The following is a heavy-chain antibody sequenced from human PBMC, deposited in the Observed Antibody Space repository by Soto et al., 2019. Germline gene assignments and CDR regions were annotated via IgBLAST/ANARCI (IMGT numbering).Heavy chain of an antibody. CDR1: GGSIGSYY. CDR3: ARHNYGSGSTYFDY. V-gene: IGHV4-59*08. J-gene: IGHJ4*02. CDR2: IYYSGST. D-gene: IGHD3-10*01. Sequence: SETLSLTCTVAGGSIGSYYWSWIRQPPGKGLEWIGYIYYSGSTNYNPSLKSRVTISVDTSKNQFSLKLNSMTAADTAVYYCARHNYGSGSTYFDYWGQGTLVTVSS.